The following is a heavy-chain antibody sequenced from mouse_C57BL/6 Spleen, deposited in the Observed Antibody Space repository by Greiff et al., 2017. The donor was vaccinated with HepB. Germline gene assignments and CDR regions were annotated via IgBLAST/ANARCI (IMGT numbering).Heavy chain of an antibody. CDR2: INPNNGGT. V-gene: IGHV1-22*01. J-gene: IGHJ4*01. CDR3: ARGYGNYDYYAMDY. D-gene: IGHD2-1*01. CDR1: GYTFTDYN. Sequence: EVQLQQSGPELVKPGASVKMSCKASGYTFTDYNMHWVKQSHGKSLEWIGYINPNNGGTSYNQKFKGKATLTVNKSSSTAYMEFCSLTSEDSAVYYCARGYGNYDYYAMDYWGQGTSVTGAS.